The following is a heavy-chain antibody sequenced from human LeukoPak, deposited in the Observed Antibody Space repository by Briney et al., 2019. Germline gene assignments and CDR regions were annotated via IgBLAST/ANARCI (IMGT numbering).Heavy chain of an antibody. Sequence: GGSLRLSCAASGFTFSSYAMSWVRQAPGKGLEWVSAISGSGGSTYYADSVKGRFTISRDNSENTLYLQMNSLRAEDTAVYHRAKVASSWYFDYWGQGTLVTVSS. D-gene: IGHD5-12*01. CDR2: ISGSGGST. V-gene: IGHV3-23*01. CDR1: GFTFSSYA. CDR3: AKVASSWYFDY. J-gene: IGHJ4*02.